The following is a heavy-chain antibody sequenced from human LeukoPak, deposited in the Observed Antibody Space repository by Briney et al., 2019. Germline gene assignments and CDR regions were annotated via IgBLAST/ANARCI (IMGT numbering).Heavy chain of an antibody. J-gene: IGHJ4*02. V-gene: IGHV4-34*01. D-gene: IGHD2-2*01. CDR2: INHSGST. Sequence: SETLSLTCAVYGGSFSGYYWSWIRQPPGKGLEWIGEINHSGSTNYNPSLKSRVTISVDTSKNQFSLKLSSVTAADTAVYYCARGGRYCSGTSCSQGYGYWGQGTLVTVSS. CDR1: GGSFSGYY. CDR3: ARGGRYCSGTSCSQGYGY.